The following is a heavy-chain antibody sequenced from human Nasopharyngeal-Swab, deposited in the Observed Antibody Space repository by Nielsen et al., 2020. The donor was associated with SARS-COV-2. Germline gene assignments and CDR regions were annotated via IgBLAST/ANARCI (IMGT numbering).Heavy chain of an antibody. CDR2: IYSGGCT. V-gene: IGHV3-53*01. CDR3: AREGLGNDFDY. J-gene: IGHJ4*02. Sequence: GESLKISCAASGFTVSTNYMSWVRQAPGKGLEWVSVIYSGGCTYYADSVKGRFTISRDNSKNTLYLQMNSLRAEDTAVYYCAREGLGNDFDYWGQGTLVTVSS. D-gene: IGHD5-12*01. CDR1: GFTVSTNY.